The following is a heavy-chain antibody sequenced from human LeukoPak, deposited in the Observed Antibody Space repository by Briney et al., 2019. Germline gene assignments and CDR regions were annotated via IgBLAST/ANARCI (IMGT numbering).Heavy chain of an antibody. Sequence: GGSLRLSCAASGFTLSSYWVSWVRQAPGKGLEWVANIKEDGSEKYYVDSVKGRFTISRDNAKNSLYLHMNSLTAEDTAMYYCARDWLAGVPFDAFDIWGQGTMFSVSS. CDR3: ARDWLAGVPFDAFDI. J-gene: IGHJ3*02. V-gene: IGHV3-7*03. CDR1: GFTLSSYW. D-gene: IGHD3-10*01. CDR2: IKEDGSEK.